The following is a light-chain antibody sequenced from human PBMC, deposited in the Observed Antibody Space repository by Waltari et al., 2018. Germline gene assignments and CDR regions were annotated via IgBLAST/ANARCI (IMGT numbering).Light chain of an antibody. Sequence: DIQLTQSPSFLSASVGDRVTITCRASQGINNFLAWYQQRPGKAPKFLLYAASPLQSGVPSRFSGSGSGTEFTLTITILEPEDSAVYFCQQYGSPPVTFGGGTKVEI. V-gene: IGKV1-9*01. J-gene: IGKJ4*01. CDR3: QQYGSPPVT. CDR2: AAS. CDR1: QGINNF.